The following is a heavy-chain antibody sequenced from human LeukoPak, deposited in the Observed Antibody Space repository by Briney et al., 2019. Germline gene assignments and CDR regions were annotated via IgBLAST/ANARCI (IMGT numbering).Heavy chain of an antibody. Sequence: GASVKVSCKASGYTFTNYGISWVRQAPGQGLEWMGWISVDNGNTNYAQKLQGRVIITTDTSTSTAYMELRSLRADDTAVYYCARKQWLELDVFDIWGQGTMVTVSS. CDR2: ISVDNGNT. CDR3: ARKQWLELDVFDI. V-gene: IGHV1-18*01. CDR1: GYTFTNYG. J-gene: IGHJ3*02. D-gene: IGHD6-19*01.